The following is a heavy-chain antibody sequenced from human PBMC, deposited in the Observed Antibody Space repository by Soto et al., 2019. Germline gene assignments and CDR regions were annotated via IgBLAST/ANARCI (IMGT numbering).Heavy chain of an antibody. Sequence: QVQLQQWGAGLLKPSETLSLTCAVYGGSFSGYYWRWIRQPPGKGLEWIGEINHSGSTNYNPSLKSRVTISVDTSKNQFSLKLSSVTAADTAVYYCARGPTTVTIYYYYYYGMDVWGQGTTVTVSS. D-gene: IGHD4-17*01. CDR2: INHSGST. J-gene: IGHJ6*02. V-gene: IGHV4-34*01. CDR3: ARGPTTVTIYYYYYYGMDV. CDR1: GGSFSGYY.